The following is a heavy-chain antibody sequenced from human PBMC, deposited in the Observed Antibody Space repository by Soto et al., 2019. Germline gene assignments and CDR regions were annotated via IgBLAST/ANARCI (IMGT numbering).Heavy chain of an antibody. D-gene: IGHD3-16*01. CDR2: IISSGGNT. Sequence: EVQLLESGGGLVQPGGSLGLSCAASGFTFSSYAMSWVRQAPGKGLEWVSGIISSGGNTYYADSVKGRFTISRDNSKNTLYLQMNSLRAEDRALYYYATYRMGIYFDYGGQGALVTVSS. V-gene: IGHV3-23*01. J-gene: IGHJ4*02. CDR1: GFTFSSYA. CDR3: ATYRMGIYFDY.